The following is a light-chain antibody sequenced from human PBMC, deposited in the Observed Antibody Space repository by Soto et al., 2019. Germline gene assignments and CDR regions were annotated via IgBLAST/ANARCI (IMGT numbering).Light chain of an antibody. CDR2: AAS. V-gene: IGKV1-39*01. J-gene: IGKJ4*01. CDR3: QQSYSTVLT. Sequence: DIQMTQSPSSLSASVGDRVTITCRASQSISSYLNWYQQKPGKAPKLLIYAASSLQSGVPSRFSGSGSGTDFTLTISSLQPEDFATYYCQQSYSTVLTFGVGTKVEIK. CDR1: QSISSY.